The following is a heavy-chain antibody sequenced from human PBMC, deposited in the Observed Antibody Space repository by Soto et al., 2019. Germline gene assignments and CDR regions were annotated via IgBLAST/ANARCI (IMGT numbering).Heavy chain of an antibody. CDR1: GFTVSSNY. CDR3: ARGGGGDDFWSGSS. J-gene: IGHJ4*02. Sequence: EVQLVESGGGLVQPGGSLRLSCAASGFTVSSNYMSWVRQAPGKGLEWVSVIYSGGSTYYADSVKGRFTISRHNSKNTQHLQRNNPRDKDTAAIYGARGGGGDDFWSGSSWGQGTLVTVSS. V-gene: IGHV3-53*04. CDR2: IYSGGST. D-gene: IGHD3-3*01.